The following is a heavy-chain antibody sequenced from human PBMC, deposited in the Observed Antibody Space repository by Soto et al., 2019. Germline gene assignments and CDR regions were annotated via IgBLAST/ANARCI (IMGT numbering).Heavy chain of an antibody. CDR1: GYTLTELS. J-gene: IGHJ4*02. D-gene: IGHD3-22*01. CDR2: FDPEDGET. Sequence: ASVKVSCKVSGYTLTELSMHWVRQAPGKGLEWMGGFDPEDGETIYAQKFQGRVTMTEDTSTDTAYMELSSLRSEDTAVYYCATEKPYYYDSSGYLSFDYWGQGTLVTVSS. V-gene: IGHV1-24*01. CDR3: ATEKPYYYDSSGYLSFDY.